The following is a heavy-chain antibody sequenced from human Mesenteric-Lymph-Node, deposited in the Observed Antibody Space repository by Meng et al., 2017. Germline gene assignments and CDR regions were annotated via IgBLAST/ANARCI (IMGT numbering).Heavy chain of an antibody. CDR2: ISYDGSNK. D-gene: IGHD3-10*01. Sequence: GGSLRLSCAASGFTFSSYWMHWVRQPPGKGLEWVAVISYDGSNKYYADSVKGRFTISRDNSKNTLYLQMNSLRAEDTAVYYCASREGTMVRGVISSWGQGTRVTGSS. CDR3: ASREGTMVRGVISS. J-gene: IGHJ5*02. CDR1: GFTFSSYW. V-gene: IGHV3-30*03.